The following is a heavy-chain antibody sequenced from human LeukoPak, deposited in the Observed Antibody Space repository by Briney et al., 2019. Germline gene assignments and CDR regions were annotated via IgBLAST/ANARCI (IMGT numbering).Heavy chain of an antibody. CDR3: VREESGGYFDY. CDR1: GFTFTNYL. J-gene: IGHJ4*02. V-gene: IGHV1-46*01. Sequence: ASVKVSCTSSGFTFTNYLLHWVRQAPGQGLEWVGRIAPSVDTTNYAQKFRDRVTMTRDTSTSTVYMELRSLRSEDTAVYSCVREESGGYFDYWGQGTLVSVSS. CDR2: IAPSVDTT. D-gene: IGHD2-8*02.